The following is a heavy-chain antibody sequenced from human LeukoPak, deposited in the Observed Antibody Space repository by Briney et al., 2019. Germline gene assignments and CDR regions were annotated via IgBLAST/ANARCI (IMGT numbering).Heavy chain of an antibody. V-gene: IGHV4-61*08. CDR1: GGSISSGGYY. CDR2: IYYSGST. CDR3: ARHLLLYDSSGYDAFDI. J-gene: IGHJ3*02. Sequence: SQTLSLTCTVSGGSISSGGYYWSWIRQPPGKGLEWIGYIYYSGSTNYNPSLKSRVTISVDTSKNQFSLKLSSVTAADTAVYYCARHLLLYDSSGYDAFDIWGQGTMVTVSS. D-gene: IGHD3-22*01.